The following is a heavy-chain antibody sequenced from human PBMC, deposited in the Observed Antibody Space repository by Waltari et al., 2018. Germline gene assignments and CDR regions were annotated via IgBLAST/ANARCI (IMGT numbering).Heavy chain of an antibody. V-gene: IGHV3-9*01. D-gene: IGHD3-9*01. CDR2: ISWNSGSI. Sequence: EVQLVESGGGLVQPGRSLRLSCAASGFTFDDYAMHWVRQAPGKGLEWVSGISWNSGSIGYADSVKGRFTISRDNAKNSLYLQMNSLRAEDTALCYCAKDNWLSTRYFDYWGQGTLVTVSS. J-gene: IGHJ4*02. CDR3: AKDNWLSTRYFDY. CDR1: GFTFDDYA.